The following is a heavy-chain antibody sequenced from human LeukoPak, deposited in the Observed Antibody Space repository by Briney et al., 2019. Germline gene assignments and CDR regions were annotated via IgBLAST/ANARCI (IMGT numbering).Heavy chain of an antibody. Sequence: GASVTVSCKSSGYTFTSYYLHWVRPAPGQGLEWMGIINHSGGSTSYAQKFQGRVTMTRDTSTSTVNMEPSSLRSEDTAVYYCANRAGKGLYFQHWGQGTQGTVSS. V-gene: IGHV1-46*01. CDR1: GYTFTSYY. J-gene: IGHJ1*01. D-gene: IGHD3-10*01. CDR3: ANRAGKGLYFQH. CDR2: INHSGGST.